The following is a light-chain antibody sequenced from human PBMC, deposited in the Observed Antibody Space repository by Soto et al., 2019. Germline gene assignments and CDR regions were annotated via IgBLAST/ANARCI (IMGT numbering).Light chain of an antibody. CDR2: EVS. CDR1: SSDVGGYKY. V-gene: IGLV2-14*01. Sequence: QSALTQPASVSGSPGQSITISCTGTSSDVGGYKYVSWYHKYPGKAPKLMIYEVSNRPSGVSDRFSGSKSGNTASLTTSGLQAEDEGDYYCYSYTSSSTVVFGGGTKLTVL. J-gene: IGLJ2*01. CDR3: YSYTSSSTVV.